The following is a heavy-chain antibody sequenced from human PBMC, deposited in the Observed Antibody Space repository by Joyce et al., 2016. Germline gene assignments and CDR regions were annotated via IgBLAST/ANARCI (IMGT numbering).Heavy chain of an antibody. CDR1: GFTFSSYA. V-gene: IGHV3-23*01. CDR3: AKALSPYYDYIWGSYLDAFDI. J-gene: IGHJ3*02. CDR2: ISGRGTST. D-gene: IGHD3-16*02. Sequence: EVQLLESGGGLVQPGGSLRLSCAATGFTFSSYAMSWVRQGPGKGLEWVSSISGRGTSTYYADSVKGRFTISRDNSKNTLYLQMNSLRAEDTAVYYCAKALSPYYDYIWGSYLDAFDIWGQGTMVTVSS.